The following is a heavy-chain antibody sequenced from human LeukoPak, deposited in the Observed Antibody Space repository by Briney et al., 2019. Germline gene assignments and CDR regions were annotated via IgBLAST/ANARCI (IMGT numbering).Heavy chain of an antibody. CDR2: IYYSGST. D-gene: IGHD3-9*01. CDR1: GGSISSSSYY. V-gene: IGHV4-39*01. Sequence: PSETLSLTCTVSGGSISSSSYYWGWIRQPPGKGVEWIGSIYYSGSTYYNPSLKSRVTISVDTSNNQFSLKLSSVTAADTAVYYCARHLYDILTGYYPVPFDPWGQGTLVTVSS. J-gene: IGHJ5*02. CDR3: ARHLYDILTGYYPVPFDP.